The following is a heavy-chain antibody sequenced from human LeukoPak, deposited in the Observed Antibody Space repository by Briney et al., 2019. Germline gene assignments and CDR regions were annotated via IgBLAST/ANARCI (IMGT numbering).Heavy chain of an antibody. CDR2: IYYGGST. J-gene: IGHJ4*02. D-gene: IGHD3-22*01. CDR1: GGSISSSSYY. Sequence: PSETLSLTCTVSGGSISSSSYYWGWIRQPPGKGLERIGSIYYGGSTYYNPSLKSRVTISVDTSKNQFSLKLSSVTAADTAVYYCARVYYDSISPVDYWGQGTLVTVSS. V-gene: IGHV4-39*07. CDR3: ARVYYDSISPVDY.